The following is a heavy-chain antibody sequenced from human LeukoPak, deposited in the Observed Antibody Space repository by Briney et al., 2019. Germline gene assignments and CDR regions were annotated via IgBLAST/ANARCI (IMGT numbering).Heavy chain of an antibody. D-gene: IGHD2-21*01. Sequence: SSETLSLTCAVYGGSFSGYYWSWIRQPPGKGLEWIGYIYYSGSTNYNPSLKSRVTISVDTSKNQFSLKLSSVTAADTAVYYCARGSSYSPAFDIWGQGTMVTVSS. CDR2: IYYSGST. J-gene: IGHJ3*02. CDR3: ARGSSYSPAFDI. V-gene: IGHV4-59*01. CDR1: GGSFSGYY.